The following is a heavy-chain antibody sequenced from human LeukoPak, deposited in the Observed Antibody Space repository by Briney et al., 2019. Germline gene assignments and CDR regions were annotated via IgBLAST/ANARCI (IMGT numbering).Heavy chain of an antibody. J-gene: IGHJ3*02. V-gene: IGHV4-59*01. CDR1: SGSISSYY. CDR3: ARGNFWSGYPRNDAFDI. D-gene: IGHD3-3*01. Sequence: SETLSLTCTVSSGSISSYYWSWIRQPPGKGLEWIGYIYYSGSTNYNPSLKSRVTISVDTSKNQFSLKLSSVTAADTAVYYCARGNFWSGYPRNDAFDIWGQGTMVTVSS. CDR2: IYYSGST.